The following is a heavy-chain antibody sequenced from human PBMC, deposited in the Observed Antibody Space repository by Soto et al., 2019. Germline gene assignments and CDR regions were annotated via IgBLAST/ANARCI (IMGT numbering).Heavy chain of an antibody. D-gene: IGHD1-26*01. V-gene: IGHV5-51*01. CDR3: ARLSDSGSYYSPPFFDY. CDR1: GYSFTSYW. J-gene: IGHJ4*02. CDR2: IYPGDSDT. Sequence: GESLKISCKGSGYSFTSYWIGWVRQMPGKGLEWMGIIYPGDSDTRYSPSFQGQVTISADKSISTAYLQWSSLKASDTAMYYCARLSDSGSYYSPPFFDYCGQGIPVTVSP.